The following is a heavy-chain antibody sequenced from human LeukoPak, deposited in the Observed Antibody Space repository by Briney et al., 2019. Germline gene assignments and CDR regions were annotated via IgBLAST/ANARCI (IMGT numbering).Heavy chain of an antibody. V-gene: IGHV4-4*07. CDR3: AREAAAAGIGWFDP. J-gene: IGHJ5*02. CDR2: IYTSGST. D-gene: IGHD6-13*01. CDR1: GGSISSYY. Sequence: SETLSLTCTVSGGSISSYYWSWIRQPAGKGLEWIGRIYTSGSTNYNPSLKSRVTMSVDTSKNQFSLKLISVTAADTAVYYCAREAAAAGIGWFDPWGQGTLVTVSS.